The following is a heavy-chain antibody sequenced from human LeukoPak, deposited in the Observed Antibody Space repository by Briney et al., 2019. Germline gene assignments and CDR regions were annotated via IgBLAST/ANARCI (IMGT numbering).Heavy chain of an antibody. V-gene: IGHV3-53*01. J-gene: IGHJ5*02. CDR1: GFTFSGYW. CDR3: ARVEGDYTPNRFDP. Sequence: GGSLRLSCAASGFTFSGYWMHWVRQAPGKGLEWVSVAYSGGITYYLDSVKGRFTVSRDNAKNTLYLQMDSLRAEDTAIYYCARVEGDYTPNRFDPWGQGTLVTVSS. CDR2: AYSGGIT. D-gene: IGHD4-11*01.